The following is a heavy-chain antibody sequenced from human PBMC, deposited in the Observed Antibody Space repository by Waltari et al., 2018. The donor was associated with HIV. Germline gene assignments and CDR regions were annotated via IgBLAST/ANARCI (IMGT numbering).Heavy chain of an antibody. Sequence: QVQLVESGGGLVKPGGSLRLYCVVSGFTFSDYYMIWMRQAPGKGLEWVSYISSSGSTIYYADSVQGRFTISRDNAKNSLYLQMNTLRGEDTAVYYCARTKYNLWSGSYFDSWGQGTLVTVSS. D-gene: IGHD3-3*01. J-gene: IGHJ5*01. CDR2: ISSSGSTI. CDR3: ARTKYNLWSGSYFDS. CDR1: GFTFSDYY. V-gene: IGHV3-11*01.